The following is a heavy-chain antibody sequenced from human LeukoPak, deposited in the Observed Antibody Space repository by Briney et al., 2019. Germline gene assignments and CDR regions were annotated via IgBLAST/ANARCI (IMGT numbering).Heavy chain of an antibody. D-gene: IGHD2-15*01. J-gene: IGHJ4*02. V-gene: IGHV3-74*01. CDR2: INTDGSST. Sequence: GGSLRLSCTASGFPFGSYWMHWVRQAPGKGLVWVSRINTDGSSTSDADSVRGRVTISRDNAKNTLYLQMNSLSAEDTAVYYCARAGYCSGGSCYSDYWGQGTQVIVSS. CDR1: GFPFGSYW. CDR3: ARAGYCSGGSCYSDY.